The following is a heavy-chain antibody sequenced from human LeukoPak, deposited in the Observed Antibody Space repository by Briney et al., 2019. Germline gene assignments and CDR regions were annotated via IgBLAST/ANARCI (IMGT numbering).Heavy chain of an antibody. Sequence: GASVKVSCKASGYIFTDYGISWVRQAPGQGFEWMGWISGYNGNTNYAQNLQGRVTITTDESTSTAYMELSSLRSEDTAVYYCARETPSYYDFWSGHHQAIKKTYTDNWFDPWGQGTLVTVSP. D-gene: IGHD3-3*01. CDR3: ARETPSYYDFWSGHHQAIKKTYTDNWFDP. V-gene: IGHV1-18*01. J-gene: IGHJ5*02. CDR1: GYIFTDYG. CDR2: ISGYNGNT.